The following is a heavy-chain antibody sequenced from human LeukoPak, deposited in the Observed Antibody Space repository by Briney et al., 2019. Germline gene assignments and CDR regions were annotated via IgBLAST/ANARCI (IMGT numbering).Heavy chain of an antibody. Sequence: GGSLRLSCAASGFTFSSYSMNWVRQAPGKGLEWVSSISSSSSYIYYADSVRGRFTISRDNAKNSLYLQMNSLRAEDTAVYYCARVVSGSNPDYWGQGTLVTVSS. D-gene: IGHD3-16*02. J-gene: IGHJ4*02. CDR1: GFTFSSYS. CDR2: ISSSSSYI. CDR3: ARVVSGSNPDY. V-gene: IGHV3-21*01.